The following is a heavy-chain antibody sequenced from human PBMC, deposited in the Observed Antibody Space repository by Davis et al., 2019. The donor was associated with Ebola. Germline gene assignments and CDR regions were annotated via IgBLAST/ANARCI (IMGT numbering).Heavy chain of an antibody. D-gene: IGHD2-8*01. CDR2: ISSSGSTI. CDR3: ARDPPVSMGSDAFDV. J-gene: IGHJ3*01. Sequence: PGGSLRLSCAASGFTFSDYYMSWIRQAPGKGLEWVSYISSSGSTIYYADSVKGRFTISRDNAKNSLYLQMNSLRDEDTAVYYCARDPPVSMGSDAFDVWGRGTMVTVSS. CDR1: GFTFSDYY. V-gene: IGHV3-11*04.